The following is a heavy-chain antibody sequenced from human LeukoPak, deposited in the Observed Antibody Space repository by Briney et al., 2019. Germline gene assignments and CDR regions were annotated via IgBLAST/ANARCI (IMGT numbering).Heavy chain of an antibody. V-gene: IGHV3-23*01. J-gene: IGHJ4*02. CDR3: AKPRLSLTPFDY. CDR2: ISGSGGST. Sequence: GGSLRLSCAASGFTFSSYSMNWVRQAPGKGLEWVSAISGSGGSTYYADSVKGRFTISRDNSKNTLYLQMNSLRAEDTAVYYCAKPRLSLTPFDYWGQGTLVTVSS. D-gene: IGHD6-25*01. CDR1: GFTFSSYS.